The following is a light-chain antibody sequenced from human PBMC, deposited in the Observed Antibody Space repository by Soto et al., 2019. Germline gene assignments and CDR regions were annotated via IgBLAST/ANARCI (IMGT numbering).Light chain of an antibody. CDR2: DAS. CDR1: QTISTF. V-gene: IGKV1-39*01. Sequence: DIQMTQSPSSLSASVGDRVTITCRSSQTISTFLHWFQQKPGKAPNLLIYDASSLQSGVPSRFSGSGSGTDFTLTISSLQPEDFATYYCQQLNSYPRLSFGGGTKVDI. CDR3: QQLNSYPRLS. J-gene: IGKJ4*01.